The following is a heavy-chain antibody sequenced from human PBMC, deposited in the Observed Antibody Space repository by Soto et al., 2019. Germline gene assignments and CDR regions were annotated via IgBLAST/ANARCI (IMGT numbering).Heavy chain of an antibody. CDR3: TRDGAYGSGIYFDY. V-gene: IGHV3-49*03. Sequence: PGGSLRLSCTASGFTFGDYAMSWFRQAPGRGLEWVGFIRSKAYGGTTEYAASVKGRFTISRDDSKSIAYLQMNSLKTEDTAVYYCTRDGAYGSGIYFDYWGQGTLVTVSS. CDR2: IRSKAYGGTT. D-gene: IGHD3-10*01. CDR1: GFTFGDYA. J-gene: IGHJ4*02.